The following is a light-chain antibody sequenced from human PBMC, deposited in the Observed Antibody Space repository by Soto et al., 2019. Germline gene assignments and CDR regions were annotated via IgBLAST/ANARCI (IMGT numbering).Light chain of an antibody. Sequence: QSVLTQPPSVSGSPGQSVTISCTGTSSDVGGYNYVSWYQQHPGKAPKLMIYDVSKRPSGVPDRFSGSKSGNTASLTISGLQAEDEAHYYCCSYAGSDTYVFGTGTKLTVL. CDR3: CSYAGSDTYV. CDR2: DVS. V-gene: IGLV2-11*01. CDR1: SSDVGGYNY. J-gene: IGLJ1*01.